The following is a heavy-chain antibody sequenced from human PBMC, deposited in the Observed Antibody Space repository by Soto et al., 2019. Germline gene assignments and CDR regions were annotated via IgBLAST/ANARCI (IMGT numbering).Heavy chain of an antibody. CDR2: LYTGGDT. CDR1: GFIASTTF. D-gene: IGHD2-2*01. V-gene: IGHV3-53*01. Sequence: WGSLRLSCAASGFIASTTFMCWVRQAPGKGLEWFSFLYTGGDTYYADSVKGRFTTSRDDSKNTVYLHMNRLRADDTAVYYCARAPASTSDYGLDVWGQGTTVAVSS. CDR3: ARAPASTSDYGLDV. J-gene: IGHJ6*02.